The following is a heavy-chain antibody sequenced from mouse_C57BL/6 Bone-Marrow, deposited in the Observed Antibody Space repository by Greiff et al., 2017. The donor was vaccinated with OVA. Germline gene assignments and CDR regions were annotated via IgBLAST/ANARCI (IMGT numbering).Heavy chain of an antibody. V-gene: IGHV10-1*01. D-gene: IGHD1-1*01. Sequence: EVQRVESGGGLVQPKGSLKLSCAASGFSFNTYAMNWVRQAPGKGLEWVARIRSKSNNYATYYADSVKDRFTISRDDSESMLYLQMNNLKTEDTAMYYCVRKGAVDAMDYWGQGTSVTVSS. CDR3: VRKGAVDAMDY. CDR1: GFSFNTYA. J-gene: IGHJ4*01. CDR2: IRSKSNNYAT.